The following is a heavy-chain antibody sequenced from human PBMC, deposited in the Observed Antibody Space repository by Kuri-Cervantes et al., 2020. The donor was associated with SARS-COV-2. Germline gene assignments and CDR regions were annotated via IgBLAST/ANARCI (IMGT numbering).Heavy chain of an antibody. V-gene: IGHV6-1*01. J-gene: IGHJ5*02. D-gene: IGHD2-15*01. CDR2: TYYRSKWYN. CDR3: AREVYCNGGSCYGDNWFDP. Sequence: SETLSLPCTISGDSVSNYNGAWNWIRQSPERGLEWLGRTYYRSKWYNDYATSVQSRISINPDISKNQFSLHLKSVTPEDTAVYYCAREVYCNGGSCYGDNWFDPWGQGTLVTVSS. CDR1: GDSVSNYNGA.